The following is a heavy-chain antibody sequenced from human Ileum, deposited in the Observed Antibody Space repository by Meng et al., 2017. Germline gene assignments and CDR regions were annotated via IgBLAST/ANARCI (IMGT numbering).Heavy chain of an antibody. Sequence: SCAASRFTFSSYERNGVRQAPGKGLEWVSYSSSLGSPIYYADSVKGRFTISRDNAKNSLYLQMNSLRATDTAVYYCAKMGYYGSGRPFDWGQGTLVTVSS. V-gene: IGHV3-48*03. CDR2: SSSLGSPI. J-gene: IGHJ4*02. CDR3: AKMGYYGSGRPFD. D-gene: IGHD3-10*01. CDR1: RFTFSSYE.